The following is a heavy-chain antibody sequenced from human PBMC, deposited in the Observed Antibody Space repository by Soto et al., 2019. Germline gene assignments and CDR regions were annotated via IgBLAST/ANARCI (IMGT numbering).Heavy chain of an antibody. CDR2: IIPIFGTA. J-gene: IGHJ5*02. CDR1: GGTFSSYA. CDR3: ASRSGANWFDP. V-gene: IGHV1-69*12. Sequence: QVQLVQSGAEVKKPGSSVKVSCKASGGTFSSYAISWVRQAPGQGLEWMGGIIPIFGTANYAQKFQGRVTITADESTSTDYMELSSLRSEDTDVYYFASRSGANWFDPWGQGPLVTVSS. D-gene: IGHD6-19*01.